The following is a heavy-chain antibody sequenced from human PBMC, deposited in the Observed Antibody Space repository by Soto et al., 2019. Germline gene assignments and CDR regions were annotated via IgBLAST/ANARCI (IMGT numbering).Heavy chain of an antibody. V-gene: IGHV3-74*01. CDR2: SGPDGSGT. Sequence: GALSLSCESAGFICRSNWMQLVRQGPGKGVAWVSHSGPDGSGTRDADSVQGRFTISRDNARNTLYLQMDSLRDGDTAVYYCAGDHNWSYDYWGPGTLVTVSS. D-gene: IGHD1-1*01. CDR3: AGDHNWSYDY. J-gene: IGHJ4*02. CDR1: GFICRSNW.